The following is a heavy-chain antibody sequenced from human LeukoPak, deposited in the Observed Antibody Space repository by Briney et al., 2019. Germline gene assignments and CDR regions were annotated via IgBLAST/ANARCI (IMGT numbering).Heavy chain of an antibody. CDR2: IYTSGST. CDR3: ARDGDGTLWFGELSLGAFDI. Sequence: PSETLSLTCAVSGVSISSYDWSWIRQPAGKGLEWIGRIYTSGSTNYNPSLKSRVTMSVDTSKNQFSLKLSSVTAADTAVYYCARDGDGTLWFGELSLGAFDIWGQGTMVTVSS. V-gene: IGHV4-4*07. CDR1: GVSISSYD. D-gene: IGHD3-10*01. J-gene: IGHJ3*02.